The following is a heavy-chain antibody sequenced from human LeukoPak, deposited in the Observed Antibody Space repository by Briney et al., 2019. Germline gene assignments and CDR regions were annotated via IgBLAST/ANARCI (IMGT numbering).Heavy chain of an antibody. CDR1: GYTFTSYY. Sequence: ASVKVSCKASGYTFTSYYMHWVRQAPGQGLEWMGIISPRGGSTTYAQKFQGRVTMTRDTSTSTVYMELSSLRSEDTAVYYCATDLNSSGIDYWGPGTLVIVSS. CDR3: ATDLNSSGIDY. V-gene: IGHV1-46*01. J-gene: IGHJ4*02. CDR2: ISPRGGST. D-gene: IGHD3-10*01.